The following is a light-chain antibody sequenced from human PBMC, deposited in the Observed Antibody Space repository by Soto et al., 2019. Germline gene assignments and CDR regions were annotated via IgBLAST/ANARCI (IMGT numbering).Light chain of an antibody. Sequence: EIVLTQSPGTLSLSPGESATLSCRASQSLNINFLAWYQQKPGQAPRLPVYAASRRATGIPARFSGSASGTVFTLTISRLEPEDFAVYYCQQYDTSPPRYTFGQGTKLEIK. CDR2: AAS. CDR3: QQYDTSPPRYT. J-gene: IGKJ2*01. V-gene: IGKV3-20*01. CDR1: QSLNINF.